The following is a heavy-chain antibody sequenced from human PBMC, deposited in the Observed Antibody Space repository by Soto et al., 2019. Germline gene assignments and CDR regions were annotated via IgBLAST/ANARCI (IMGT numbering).Heavy chain of an antibody. Sequence: SGGSLRLSCAASGFTFSSYWMSWVRQAPGKGLEWVANIKQDGSEKYYVDSVKGRFTISRDNAKNSLYLQMNSLRAEDTAVYYCARETRSSWFPPFDYWGQGTLVTVSS. D-gene: IGHD6-13*01. CDR1: GFTFSSYW. CDR3: ARETRSSWFPPFDY. V-gene: IGHV3-7*01. J-gene: IGHJ4*02. CDR2: IKQDGSEK.